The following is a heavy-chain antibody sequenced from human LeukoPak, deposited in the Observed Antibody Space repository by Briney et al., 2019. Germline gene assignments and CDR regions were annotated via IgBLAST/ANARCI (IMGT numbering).Heavy chain of an antibody. Sequence: SETLSLTCTVSGGSISSYYWSWIRQPPGKGLEWIGYIYYSGSTNYNPSLKSRVTISVDTSKNQFSLKLSSVIAADTAVYYCARVFYGSGSYYYFDYWGQGTLVTVSS. CDR1: GGSISSYY. J-gene: IGHJ4*02. CDR3: ARVFYGSGSYYYFDY. CDR2: IYYSGST. D-gene: IGHD3-10*01. V-gene: IGHV4-59*01.